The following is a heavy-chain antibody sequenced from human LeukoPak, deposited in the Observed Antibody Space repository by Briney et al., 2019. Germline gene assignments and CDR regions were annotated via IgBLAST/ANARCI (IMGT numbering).Heavy chain of an antibody. J-gene: IGHJ6*02. V-gene: IGHV3-23*01. CDR3: AKDQWLGRSYYGMDV. CDR1: GFXFSTNA. D-gene: IGHD6-19*01. CDR2: LSGNGGTT. Sequence: GGSLRLSCAASGFXFSTNAISWVRQAPGKGLKWVSTLSGNGGTTYYADSVKGRFTISRDNSKNTMYLQMNSLRAEDTAIYYCAKDQWLGRSYYGMDVWGQGITVTVSS.